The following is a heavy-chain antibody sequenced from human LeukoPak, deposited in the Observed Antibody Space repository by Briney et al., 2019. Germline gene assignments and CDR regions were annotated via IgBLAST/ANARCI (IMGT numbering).Heavy chain of an antibody. J-gene: IGHJ4*01. CDR1: GFSFVSYA. CDR2: ISGSGTET. D-gene: IGHD2-15*01. CDR3: AKGHRLCSSDNCNSQVDY. V-gene: IGHV3-23*01. Sequence: HPGGSLRLSCAASGFSFVSYAMSWVSQAPGKGLVWISTISGSGTETYYADSVKGRFTISRDNSKNTLFLQMNSLRAEDTATYYCAKGHRLCSSDNCNSQVDYWGHGTLVIVPS.